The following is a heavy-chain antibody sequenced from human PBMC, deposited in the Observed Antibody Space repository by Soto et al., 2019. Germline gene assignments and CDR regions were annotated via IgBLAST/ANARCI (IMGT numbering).Heavy chain of an antibody. J-gene: IGHJ6*02. CDR2: MNTNSDDT. CDR1: GYTFTIYD. Sequence: ASVNVSCKTSGYTFTIYDINCVRQASGQGLEWVGWMNTNSDDTRSAQKFRGRLTLTRDKSMRAVYMKLSNLRPDDSAVYYCAREWSAAGHFYGMDVWGQGTTVTVSS. V-gene: IGHV1-8*02. D-gene: IGHD6-13*01. CDR3: AREWSAAGHFYGMDV.